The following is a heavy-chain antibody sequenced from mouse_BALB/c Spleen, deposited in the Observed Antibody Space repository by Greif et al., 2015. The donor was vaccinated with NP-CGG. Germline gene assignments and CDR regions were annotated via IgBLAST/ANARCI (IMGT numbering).Heavy chain of an antibody. J-gene: IGHJ3*01. CDR3: ARGGDYGNYYWFAY. CDR2: IDPANGNA. CDR1: GFNIKDTY. Sequence: VQLQQPGAELVKPGASVKLSCTASGFNIKDTYMHWVKQRPEQGLEWIGRIDPANGNAKYDPKFQGKATITADTSSNTAYLQLSSLTSEDTAVYYCARGGDYGNYYWFAYWGQGTLVTVSA. D-gene: IGHD2-1*01. V-gene: IGHV14-3*02.